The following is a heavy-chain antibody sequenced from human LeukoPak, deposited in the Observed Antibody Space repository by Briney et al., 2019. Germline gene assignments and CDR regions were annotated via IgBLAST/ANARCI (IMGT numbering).Heavy chain of an antibody. CDR2: INPNSSGT. V-gene: IGHV1-2*02. Sequence: GASVKVSCKASGYTFTGYYMDWVRQAPGQGLEWMGWINPNSSGTNYAQKFQGRVTMTRDTSISTAYMELSRLRSDDTAVYYCARVARAIGRPYYFDYWGQGTLVTVSS. CDR1: GYTFTGYY. CDR3: ARVARAIGRPYYFDY. J-gene: IGHJ4*02. D-gene: IGHD1-26*01.